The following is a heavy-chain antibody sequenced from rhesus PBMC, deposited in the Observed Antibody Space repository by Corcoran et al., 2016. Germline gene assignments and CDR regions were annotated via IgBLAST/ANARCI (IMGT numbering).Heavy chain of an antibody. CDR1: GGSISSSY. Sequence: QVQLQESGPGLVKPSETLSVTCAVSGGSISSSYWSWIRQAPGKGLEWIGYIDGMGNSTNYNPSLKSRVTLSVATSKNQFSLKLSSVTAADTAVYYCASGPEGYNRFDVWGAGVLVTVSS. CDR2: IDGMGNST. J-gene: IGHJ5-1*01. V-gene: IGHV4-169*02. D-gene: IGHD3-34*01. CDR3: ASGPEGYNRFDV.